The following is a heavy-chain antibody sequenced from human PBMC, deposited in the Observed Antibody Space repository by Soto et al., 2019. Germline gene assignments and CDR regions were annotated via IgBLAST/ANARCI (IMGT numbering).Heavy chain of an antibody. J-gene: IGHJ3*02. V-gene: IGHV4-59*01. Sequence: SETLSLTCTVSGGSISSYYWSWIRQPPGKGLEWIGYIYYSGSTNYNPSLKSRVTISVDTSKNQFSLKLSSVTAADTAVYYCARDLAYYGSGSYFFSDPSDAFDIWGQGTMVTVSS. CDR1: GGSISSYY. CDR3: ARDLAYYGSGSYFFSDPSDAFDI. D-gene: IGHD3-10*01. CDR2: IYYSGST.